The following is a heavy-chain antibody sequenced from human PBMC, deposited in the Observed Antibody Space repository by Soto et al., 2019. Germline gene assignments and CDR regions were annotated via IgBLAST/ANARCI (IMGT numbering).Heavy chain of an antibody. V-gene: IGHV4-61*08. CDR1: GGSVFSSGHY. CDR3: ARDRLIAAAGTIYYYGMDV. CDR2: IYYSGST. D-gene: IGHD6-13*01. Sequence: SETLSLTCTVSGGSVFSSGHYWSWIRQPPGKGLEWIGYIYYSGSTNYNPSLKSRVTISIDTSKNQFSLKLSSVTAADTAVYYCARDRLIAAAGTIYYYGMDVWGQGTTVTSP. J-gene: IGHJ6*02.